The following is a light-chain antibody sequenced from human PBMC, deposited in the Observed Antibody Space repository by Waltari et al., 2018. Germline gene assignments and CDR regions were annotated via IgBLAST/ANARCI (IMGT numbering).Light chain of an antibody. CDR1: TGTVTSGHY. J-gene: IGLJ3*02. CDR2: ATT. CDR3: LLSYSGNWV. Sequence: QAVVTQEPSLTVSPGGTVTLTCGSSTGTVTSGHYPYWFQQNPGHAPRTLIYATTNKHHWTPCRFSGSLLGGKAALTLSGAQPEDEAEYFCLLSYSGNWVFGGGTKLTVL. V-gene: IGLV7-46*01.